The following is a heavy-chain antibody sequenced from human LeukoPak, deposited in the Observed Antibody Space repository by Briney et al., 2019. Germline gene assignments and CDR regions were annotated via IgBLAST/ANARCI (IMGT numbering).Heavy chain of an antibody. CDR2: IFPGDSDT. CDR1: GDRFTSYW. Sequence: GESLKISCKASGDRFTSYWVAWVRQKPGKGLEWMGIIFPGDSDTRYSTSFEGQVSISVDRSTTTAYLHRSSLKASDTAIYYCARRTLHSQTYFDPWGQGTLVTVSP. CDR3: ARRTLHSQTYFDP. J-gene: IGHJ4*02. V-gene: IGHV5-51*01.